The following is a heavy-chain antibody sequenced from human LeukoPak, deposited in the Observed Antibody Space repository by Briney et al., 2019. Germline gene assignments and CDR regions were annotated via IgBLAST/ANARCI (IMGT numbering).Heavy chain of an antibody. V-gene: IGHV4-59*01. J-gene: IGHJ3*02. Sequence: ASETLSLTCTVSGGSISSYYWSWIRQPPGKGLEWIGYIYYSGSTNYNPSLKSRVTISVDTSKNQFSLKLSSVTAADTAVYYCARVVIRAAFDIWGQGTMVTVSS. CDR2: IYYSGST. CDR3: ARVVIRAAFDI. D-gene: IGHD4-23*01. CDR1: GGSISSYY.